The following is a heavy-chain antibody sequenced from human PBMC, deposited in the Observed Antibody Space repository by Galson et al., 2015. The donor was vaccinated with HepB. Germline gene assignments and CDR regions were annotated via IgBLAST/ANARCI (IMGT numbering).Heavy chain of an antibody. V-gene: IGHV3-49*03. D-gene: IGHD1-26*01. CDR1: GFTFGDYA. CDR2: IRSKAYGGTT. J-gene: IGHJ3*02. Sequence: SLRLSCAASGFTFGDYAMSWFRQAPGKGLEWVGFIRSKAYGGTTEYAASVKGRFTISRDDSKSIAYLQMNSLKTEDTAVYYCTRDGMEYSGSYYSRVSTGYDAFDIWGQGTMVTVSS. CDR3: TRDGMEYSGSYYSRVSTGYDAFDI.